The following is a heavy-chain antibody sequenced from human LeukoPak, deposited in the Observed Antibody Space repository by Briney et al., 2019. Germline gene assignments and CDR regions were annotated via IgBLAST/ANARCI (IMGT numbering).Heavy chain of an antibody. CDR2: ISGSGGST. CDR1: GLTFIADA. J-gene: IGHJ5*02. Sequence: PGGSLRVSCAPSGLTFIADAISCVCQAPGKGLEWVSAISGSGGSTYYADSVKGRFTISRDNSKNTLYLQMNSLRAADTAVYYCAKEGWVGRKLCVPWRQGTLVSVSS. CDR3: AKEGWVGRKLCVP. V-gene: IGHV3-23*01. D-gene: IGHD1-14*01.